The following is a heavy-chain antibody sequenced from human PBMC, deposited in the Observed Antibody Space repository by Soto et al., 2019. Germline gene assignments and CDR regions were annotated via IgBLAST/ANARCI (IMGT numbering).Heavy chain of an antibody. V-gene: IGHV3-30-3*01. J-gene: IGHJ4*02. Sequence: QVQLVESGGGVVQPGRSLRLSCAASGFTFSSYAMHWVRQAPGKGLEWVALISHDGSNKYYADSVKGRFTISRDNSXXKLYLQMNSLRAEDTAVYYCARDLPAGGGDCYPDYWGQGTLVTVSS. CDR1: GFTFSSYA. CDR3: ARDLPAGGGDCYPDY. CDR2: ISHDGSNK. D-gene: IGHD2-21*02.